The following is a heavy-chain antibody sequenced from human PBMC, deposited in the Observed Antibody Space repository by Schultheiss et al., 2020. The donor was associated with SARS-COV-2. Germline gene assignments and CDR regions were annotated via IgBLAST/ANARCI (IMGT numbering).Heavy chain of an antibody. CDR1: GFTFSTAW. CDR3: AKARSDYVWGSYRYPTIYYHYALDV. D-gene: IGHD3-16*02. J-gene: IGHJ6*02. V-gene: IGHV3-23*01. Sequence: GGSLRLSCAASGFTFSTAWMYWVRQAPGKGLEWVSVISGSGGNTYYADSVKGRFTISRDNSKNTLYLQMNSLRAEDTAVYYCAKARSDYVWGSYRYPTIYYHYALDVWGQGTTVTVSS. CDR2: ISGSGGNT.